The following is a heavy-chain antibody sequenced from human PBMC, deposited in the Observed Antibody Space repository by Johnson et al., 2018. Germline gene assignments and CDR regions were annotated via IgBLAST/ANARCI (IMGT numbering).Heavy chain of an antibody. CDR3: TTADYYYMDV. J-gene: IGHJ6*03. CDR2: IKIKTDGGTT. CDR1: GFTFSTHA. Sequence: EVQLLESGGGLVQPGGTLGLSCAASGFTFSTHAINWVRQAPEKGLEWVGRIKIKTDGGTTDYPAPVKGRFTISRDDSKNTLYLQMNSLKTEDTAVYYCTTADYYYMDVWGKGTTVTVSS. V-gene: IGHV3-15*07.